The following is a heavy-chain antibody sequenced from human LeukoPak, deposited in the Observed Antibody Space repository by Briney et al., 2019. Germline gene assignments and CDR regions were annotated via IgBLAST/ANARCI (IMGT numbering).Heavy chain of an antibody. CDR3: ARLLEPNLDY. J-gene: IGHJ4*02. CDR1: GGTFSSYA. CDR2: ISAYNGNT. D-gene: IGHD1-14*01. V-gene: IGHV1-18*01. Sequence: ASVKVSCKASGGTFSSYAISWVRQAPGQGLEWMGWISAYNGNTNYAQKLQGRVTMTTDTSTSTAYMELRSLRSDDTAVYYCARLLEPNLDYWGQGTLVTVSS.